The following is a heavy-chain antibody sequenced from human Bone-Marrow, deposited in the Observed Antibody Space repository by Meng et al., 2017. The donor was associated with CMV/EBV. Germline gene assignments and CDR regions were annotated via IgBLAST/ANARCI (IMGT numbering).Heavy chain of an antibody. CDR1: GFTFSHYA. CDR2: ISYDGSNK. J-gene: IGHJ6*01. CDR3: ARENDDYTFYYYYGMDV. D-gene: IGHD4-11*01. V-gene: IGHV3-30-3*01. Sequence: GGSLRLSCAASGFTFSHYAMTWVRQAPGKGLEWVAVISYDGSNKYYADSVKGRFTISRDNSKNTLYLQMNSLRAEDTAVYYCARENDDYTFYYYYGMDVWGQGHTVNGSS.